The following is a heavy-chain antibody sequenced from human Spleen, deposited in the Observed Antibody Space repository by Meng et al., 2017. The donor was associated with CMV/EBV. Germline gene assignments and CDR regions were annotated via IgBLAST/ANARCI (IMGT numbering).Heavy chain of an antibody. D-gene: IGHD3-3*01. CDR2: IYPGDSDS. Sequence: GGSLRLSCKGSGYSFTSYWIGWVRQMPGKGLEWMGIIYPGDSDSRYSPSFQGQVTISADKSINTAYLQWSSLKASDTAMYYCARRTGFWNAFDIWGQGTMVTVSS. J-gene: IGHJ3*02. CDR3: ARRTGFWNAFDI. CDR1: GYSFTSYW. V-gene: IGHV5-51*01.